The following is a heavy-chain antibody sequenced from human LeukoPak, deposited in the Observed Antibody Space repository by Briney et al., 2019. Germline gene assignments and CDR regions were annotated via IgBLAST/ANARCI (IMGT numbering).Heavy chain of an antibody. D-gene: IGHD3-3*01. CDR2: ISGSGDDT. CDR3: ANLWSGLSGMDV. J-gene: IGHJ6*02. CDR1: GFPFSSYA. V-gene: IGHV3-23*01. Sequence: GGSLRLSCVVSGFPFSSYAMSWVRQAPGKGLEWVSGISGSGDDTYYADSVKGRFTISRDNSKNTLYLQMNSLRAEDTAVYYCANLWSGLSGMDVWGQGTTATVSS.